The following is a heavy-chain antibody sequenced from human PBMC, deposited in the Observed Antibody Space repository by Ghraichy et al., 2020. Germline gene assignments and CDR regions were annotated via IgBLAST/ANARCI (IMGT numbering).Heavy chain of an antibody. J-gene: IGHJ4*02. CDR3: AREYSSSCPGY. CDR1: GFTFSSYA. D-gene: IGHD6-13*01. CDR2: ISYDGSNK. Sequence: GESLNISCAASGFTFSSYAMHWVRQAPGKGLEWVAVISYDGSNKYYADSVKGRFTISRDNSKNTLYLQMNSLRAEDTAVYYCAREYSSSCPGYWGQGTLVTVSS. V-gene: IGHV3-30-3*01.